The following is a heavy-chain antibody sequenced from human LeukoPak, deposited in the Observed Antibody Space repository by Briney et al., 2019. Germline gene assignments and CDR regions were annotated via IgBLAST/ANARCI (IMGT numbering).Heavy chain of an antibody. CDR2: INPNSGGT. V-gene: IGHV1-2*02. D-gene: IGHD2-21*02. CDR1: GYTFTGYY. CDR3: ARDREHIVVVTPPDAFDI. J-gene: IGHJ3*02. Sequence: GASVKVCCKASGYTFTGYYMHWVRQAPGQGLEWMGWINPNSGGTNYAQKLQGRVTMTRDTSISTAYMELSRLRSDDTAVYYCARDREHIVVVTPPDAFDIWGQGTMVTVSS.